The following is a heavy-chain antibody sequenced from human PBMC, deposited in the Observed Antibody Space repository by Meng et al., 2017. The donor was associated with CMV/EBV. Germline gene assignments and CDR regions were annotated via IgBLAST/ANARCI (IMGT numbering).Heavy chain of an antibody. J-gene: IGHJ4*02. CDR2: IHYSGST. CDR3: ARDRNRNLDY. Sequence: GSLRLSCTVSGGSISSNGHYWAWIRQPPGKGLEWIGSIHYSGSTYHTPSLRSRVTISIDTSKNQSSLNLHSVTAADTAMYYCARDRNRNLDYWGQGTLVTVSS. CDR1: GGSISSNGHY. V-gene: IGHV4-39*07.